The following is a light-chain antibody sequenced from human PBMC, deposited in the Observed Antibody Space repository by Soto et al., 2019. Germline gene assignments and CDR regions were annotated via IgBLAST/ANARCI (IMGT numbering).Light chain of an antibody. CDR2: GAS. CDR3: QQYGSSPST. Sequence: EIVLTQSPGTLSLSPGERATLSCRASQSVRSSNLAWYQQKPGQAPRLLIYGASSRATGIPDRFSGSGSGTDFTLTISRLDPEDFAVYYCQQYGSSPSTFGQGTKVDIK. J-gene: IGKJ1*01. V-gene: IGKV3-20*01. CDR1: QSVRSSN.